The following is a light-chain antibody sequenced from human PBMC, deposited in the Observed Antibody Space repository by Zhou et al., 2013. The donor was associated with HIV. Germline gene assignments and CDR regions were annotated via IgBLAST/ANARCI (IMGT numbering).Light chain of an antibody. Sequence: EIVLTQSPGTLSLSPGERATLSCRASQSVSSNYLAWYQQKPGQAPRLLINVASSRATGIPDRFSGSGSGTDFTLTISRLEPEDFAVYYCQQYGSLPITFGQGTRLEIK. CDR3: QQYGSLPIT. J-gene: IGKJ5*01. CDR2: VAS. CDR1: QSVSSNY. V-gene: IGKV3-20*01.